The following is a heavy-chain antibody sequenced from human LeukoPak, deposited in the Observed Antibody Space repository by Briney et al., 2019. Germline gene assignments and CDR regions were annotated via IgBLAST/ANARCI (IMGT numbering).Heavy chain of an antibody. V-gene: IGHV1-8*01. J-gene: IGHJ4*02. Sequence: GASVKVSCKASGYTFTSYDINWVRQATGQGLEWMGWMNPNSCNTGYAQKFQGRVTMTRNTSISTAYMELSSLRSEDTAVYYCARLDSSGYYIFDYWGQGTLVTVSS. D-gene: IGHD3-22*01. CDR2: MNPNSCNT. CDR1: GYTFTSYD. CDR3: ARLDSSGYYIFDY.